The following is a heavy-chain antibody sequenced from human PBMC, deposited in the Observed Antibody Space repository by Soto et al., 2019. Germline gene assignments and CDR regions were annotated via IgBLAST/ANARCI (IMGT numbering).Heavy chain of an antibody. D-gene: IGHD3-10*01. J-gene: IGHJ4*02. Sequence: SETLSLTCTVSGGSIISYCWSWIRQPPGKGLEWIGYIYYSGSTNYNPSLKSRVTISVDTSKNQFSLKLSSVTAADTAVYYCARQRITMVRGVIILVNFDYWGQGTLVTVSS. V-gene: IGHV4-59*08. CDR2: IYYSGST. CDR1: GGSIISYC. CDR3: ARQRITMVRGVIILVNFDY.